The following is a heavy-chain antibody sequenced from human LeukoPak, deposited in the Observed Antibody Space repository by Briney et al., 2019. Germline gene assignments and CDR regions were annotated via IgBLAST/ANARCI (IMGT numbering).Heavy chain of an antibody. Sequence: GASLKISCKGSGYSFTSYWIGWVRQLPGKGLEWMGIIYPGDSDTRYSPSFQGQVTISADKSISTAYLQWSSLKASDTAMYYCARRRDGYNLDAFDIWGQGTMVPVSS. V-gene: IGHV5-51*01. CDR1: GYSFTSYW. CDR2: IYPGDSDT. J-gene: IGHJ3*02. D-gene: IGHD5-24*01. CDR3: ARRRDGYNLDAFDI.